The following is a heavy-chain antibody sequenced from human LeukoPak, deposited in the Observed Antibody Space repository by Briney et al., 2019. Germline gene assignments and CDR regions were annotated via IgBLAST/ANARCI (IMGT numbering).Heavy chain of an antibody. CDR2: ISSSGSTI. CDR1: GFTFSSYE. Sequence: SGGSLRLSCAASGFTFSSYEMNWVRQAPGKGLEWVSYISSSGSTIYYADSVKGRSTISRDNAKNSLSLQMNSLRADDAAVYCCARASSKQLAGYLPDGFDIWGQGTMVTVSS. V-gene: IGHV3-48*03. CDR3: ARASSKQLAGYLPDGFDI. J-gene: IGHJ3*02. D-gene: IGHD3-9*01.